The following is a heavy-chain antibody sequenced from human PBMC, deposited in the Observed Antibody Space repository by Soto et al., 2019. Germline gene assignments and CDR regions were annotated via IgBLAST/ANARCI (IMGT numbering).Heavy chain of an antibody. CDR1: GFTFSSYG. CDR3: AREADYGDSCVYYGMDV. Sequence: QVQLVESGGGVVQPGRSLRLSCAASGFTFSSYGMHWVRQAPGKGLEWVAVIWYDGSNKYYADSVKGRFTISRDNSKNPLDLQMNGLRAEDTAAYYCAREADYGDSCVYYGMDVWGQGTTVTVSS. CDR2: IWYDGSNK. D-gene: IGHD4-17*01. V-gene: IGHV3-33*01. J-gene: IGHJ6*02.